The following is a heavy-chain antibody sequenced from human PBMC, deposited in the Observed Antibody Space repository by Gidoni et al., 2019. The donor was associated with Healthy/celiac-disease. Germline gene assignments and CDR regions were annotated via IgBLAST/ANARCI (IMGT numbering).Heavy chain of an antibody. D-gene: IGHD4-4*01. CDR3: ARTDYISWYFDL. J-gene: IGHJ2*01. Sequence: QVHLQESGPGLVKPSQTLSLTCTVSGGSISSGGYYWSWIRQHPGKGLEWIGNIYYSGSTYFNPSLKSRPSISVDTSKNQFSLNLSSVTAADTAVYYCARTDYISWYFDLWGRGTLVTVSS. CDR2: IYYSGST. V-gene: IGHV4-31*03. CDR1: GGSISSGGYY.